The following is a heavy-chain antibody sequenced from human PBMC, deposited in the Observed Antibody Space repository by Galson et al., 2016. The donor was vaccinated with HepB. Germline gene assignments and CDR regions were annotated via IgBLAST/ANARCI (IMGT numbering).Heavy chain of an antibody. V-gene: IGHV4-4*02. Sequence: TLSLTCTVSGVSITSNGWWSWVRQPPGQGLEWIGQIFHSGRVNYTPSLASRVTISIDTSNNHFSLRLTSVTAADTALYYCARQYWGGPSDYWGQGTLVTVSS. D-gene: IGHD2/OR15-2a*01. CDR2: IFHSGRV. CDR3: ARQYWGGPSDY. J-gene: IGHJ4*02. CDR1: GVSITSNGW.